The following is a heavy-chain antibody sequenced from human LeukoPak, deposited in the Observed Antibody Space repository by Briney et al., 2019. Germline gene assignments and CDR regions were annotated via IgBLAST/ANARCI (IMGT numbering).Heavy chain of an antibody. V-gene: IGHV1-24*01. CDR1: GYTLTELS. CDR2: FDPEDGET. CDR3: ATQAVFDPFVFYGMDV. Sequence: ASVKVSCTVSGYTLTELSMHWVRQAPGKGLEWMGGFDPEDGETIYAQKFQGRVTMTEDTSTDTAYMELSSLRSEDTAVYYCATQAVFDPFVFYGMDVWGQGTTVTVSS. J-gene: IGHJ6*02. D-gene: IGHD3-10*01.